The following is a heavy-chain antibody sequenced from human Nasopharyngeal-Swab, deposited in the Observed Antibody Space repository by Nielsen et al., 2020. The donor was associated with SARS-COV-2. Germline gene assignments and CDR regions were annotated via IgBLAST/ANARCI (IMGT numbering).Heavy chain of an antibody. CDR2: ISYDGSNK. D-gene: IGHD4-17*01. CDR1: WFTFSSYG. J-gene: IGHJ3*02. CDR3: AKKYGDYVSGAFDI. V-gene: IGHV3-30*18. Sequence: GESLKIPCAASWFTFSSYGMHWVRQAPGKGLEWVAVISYDGSNKYYADSVKGRFTISRDNSKNTLYLQMNSLRAEDTAVYYCAKKYGDYVSGAFDIWGQGTMVTVSS.